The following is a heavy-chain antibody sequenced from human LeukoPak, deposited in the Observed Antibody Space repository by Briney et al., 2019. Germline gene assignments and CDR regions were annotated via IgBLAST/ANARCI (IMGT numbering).Heavy chain of an antibody. CDR1: RLTFSRFS. CDR2: ISSSSSYM. D-gene: IGHD6-19*01. CDR3: ARDSSGWYWASGYYYYYYMDV. V-gene: IGHV3-21*01. Sequence: PGGSLRLSCAASRLTFSRFSMEWVRQAPGKGREWVLYISSSSSYMAYEGSGKGRVTISRDNAKNSLYLQMNSLRAEDTAVYYCARDSSGWYWASGYYYYYYMDVWGKGTTVTVSS. J-gene: IGHJ6*03.